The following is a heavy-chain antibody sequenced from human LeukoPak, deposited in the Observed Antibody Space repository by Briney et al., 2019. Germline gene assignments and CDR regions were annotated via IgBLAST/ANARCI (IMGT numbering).Heavy chain of an antibody. Sequence: SQTLSLTCAISGDSVSTNTAAWNWIRQSPSRGLEWLGRTYYRSKWYTDYAVSVKSRITINPDTSKNQFSLQLNSVTPEDTAVYFCARDGWPAFDYWGQGTLVTVSS. V-gene: IGHV6-1*01. J-gene: IGHJ4*02. CDR2: TYYRSKWYT. D-gene: IGHD2-15*01. CDR1: GDSVSTNTAA. CDR3: ARDGWPAFDY.